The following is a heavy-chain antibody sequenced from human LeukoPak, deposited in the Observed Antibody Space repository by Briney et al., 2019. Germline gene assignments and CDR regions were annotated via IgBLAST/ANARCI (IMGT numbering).Heavy chain of an antibody. Sequence: PGGSLRLSCAASGFTFSSYSMNWVRQAPGKGPEWVSSISSSSSYIYYADSVKGRFTISRDNAKNTLYLQMNSLRAGDTAVYYCASGRYSSGWFSNDAFDIWGQGTMVTVSS. V-gene: IGHV3-21*01. D-gene: IGHD6-19*01. CDR3: ASGRYSSGWFSNDAFDI. J-gene: IGHJ3*02. CDR1: GFTFSSYS. CDR2: ISSSSSYI.